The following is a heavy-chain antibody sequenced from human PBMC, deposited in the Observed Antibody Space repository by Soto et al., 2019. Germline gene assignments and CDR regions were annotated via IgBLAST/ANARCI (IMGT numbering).Heavy chain of an antibody. CDR1: GGSISSGGYY. V-gene: IGHV4-31*03. D-gene: IGHD3-22*01. CDR3: ARDTYYYDSSGYGKVYYYGMDV. CDR2: IYYSGST. Sequence: QVQLQESGPGLVKPSQTLSLTCTVSGGSISSGGYYWSWIRQHPGKGLEWIGYIYYSGSTYYNPSLNSRVTISVDTSKNQFSLKLSSVTAADTAVYYCARDTYYYDSSGYGKVYYYGMDVWGQGTTVTVSS. J-gene: IGHJ6*02.